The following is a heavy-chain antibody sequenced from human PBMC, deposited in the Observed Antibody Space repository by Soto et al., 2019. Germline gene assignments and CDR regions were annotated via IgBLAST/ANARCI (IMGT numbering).Heavy chain of an antibody. J-gene: IGHJ4*02. Sequence: PSETLSLTCAVYGGSFSGYYWSWIRQPPGKGLEWIGEINHSGSTNYNPSLKSRVTISLDTSKNQLSLKLSSVTAADTAVYYCARGVATVVTSYFDYWGQGTLVTVSS. V-gene: IGHV4-34*01. CDR2: INHSGST. CDR1: GGSFSGYY. CDR3: ARGVATVVTSYFDY. D-gene: IGHD5-12*01.